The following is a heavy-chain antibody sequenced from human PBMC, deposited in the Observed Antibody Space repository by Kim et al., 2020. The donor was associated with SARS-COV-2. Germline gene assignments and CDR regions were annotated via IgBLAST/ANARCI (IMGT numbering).Heavy chain of an antibody. Sequence: GGSLRLSCAASGFTFSSYWMHWVRQAPGKGLVWVSRINSDGSSTSYADSVKGRFTISRDNAKNTLYLQMNSLRAEDTAVDYCAREEANYYGSGSYYAYYYYYGMDVWGQGTTVTVSS. CDR2: INSDGSST. V-gene: IGHV3-74*01. D-gene: IGHD3-10*01. CDR3: AREEANYYGSGSYYAYYYYYGMDV. J-gene: IGHJ6*02. CDR1: GFTFSSYW.